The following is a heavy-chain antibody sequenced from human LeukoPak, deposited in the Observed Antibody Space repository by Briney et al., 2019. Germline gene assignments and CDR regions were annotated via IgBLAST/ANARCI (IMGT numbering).Heavy chain of an antibody. CDR1: GFTFDDYT. D-gene: IGHD4-17*01. CDR2: ISWDGGST. CDR3: AKEELDYGAYVY. J-gene: IGHJ4*02. Sequence: GGSLRLSCAASGFTFDDYTMHWVRQAPGKGLEWVSLISWDGGSTYYADSVKGRFTISRDNSKNSLYLQMNSLRTEDTALYYCAKEELDYGAYVYWGQGTLVTVSS. V-gene: IGHV3-43*01.